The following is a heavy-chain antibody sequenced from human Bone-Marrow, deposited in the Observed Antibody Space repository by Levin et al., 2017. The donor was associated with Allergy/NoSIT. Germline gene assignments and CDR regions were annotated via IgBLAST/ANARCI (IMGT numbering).Heavy chain of an antibody. CDR1: GFTFSSYS. V-gene: IGHV3-48*04. D-gene: IGHD6-25*01. CDR2: ISSSSGAI. Sequence: GGSLRLSCAGSGFTFSSYSMNWVRQAPGKGLEWVSYISSSSGAIYYADSVKGRFTISRDNAKNSLYLQMNSLGAEDTAVYYWARGVGYSSASGDYWGQGTLVTVSS. J-gene: IGHJ4*02. CDR3: ARGVGYSSASGDY.